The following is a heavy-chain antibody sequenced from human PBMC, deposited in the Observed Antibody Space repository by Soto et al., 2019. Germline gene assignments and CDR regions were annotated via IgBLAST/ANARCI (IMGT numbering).Heavy chain of an antibody. CDR1: GGSFSGYY. Sequence: QVQLQQWGAGLLKPSETLSLTCAVYGGSFSGYYWSWIRQPPGKGLEWIGKINHSGSTNYNPSLKSRVTISVDTSKNQFSLKLSSVTAADTAVYYCAREDPSSSWTLDYWGQGTLVTVSS. V-gene: IGHV4-34*01. CDR3: AREDPSSSWTLDY. CDR2: INHSGST. D-gene: IGHD6-13*01. J-gene: IGHJ4*02.